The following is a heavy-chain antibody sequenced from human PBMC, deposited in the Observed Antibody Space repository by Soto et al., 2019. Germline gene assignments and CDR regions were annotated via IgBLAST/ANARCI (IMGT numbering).Heavy chain of an antibody. D-gene: IGHD3-10*01. J-gene: IGHJ6*02. CDR3: AKLGGELLLNYYYYYGMDV. Sequence: PGGCLRLSCAASGFTFSSYGMHWVRQAPGKGLEWVAVISYDGSNKYYADSVKGRFTISRDNSKNTLYLQMNSLRAEDTAVYYCAKLGGELLLNYYYYYGMDVWGQGTTVTVSS. V-gene: IGHV3-30*18. CDR1: GFTFSSYG. CDR2: ISYDGSNK.